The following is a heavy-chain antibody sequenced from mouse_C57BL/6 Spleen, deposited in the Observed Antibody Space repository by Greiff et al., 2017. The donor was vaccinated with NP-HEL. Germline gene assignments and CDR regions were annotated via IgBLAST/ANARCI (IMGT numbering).Heavy chain of an antibody. CDR2: LYPGDGDT. CDR3: TRSDSNAHYYAMDY. CDR1: GYAFSSSW. Sequence: VQLQQSGPELVKPGASVKISCMASGYAFSSSWMNWVKQRPGKGLEWIGRLYPGDGDTNYNGKFKGKATLTADKSSSTAYMQLSSLTSDDSAVYFCTRSDSNAHYYAMDYWGQGTSVTVSS. J-gene: IGHJ4*01. V-gene: IGHV1-82*01. D-gene: IGHD2-5*01.